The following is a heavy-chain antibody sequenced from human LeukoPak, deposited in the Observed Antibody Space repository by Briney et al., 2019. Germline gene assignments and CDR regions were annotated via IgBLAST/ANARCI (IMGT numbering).Heavy chain of an antibody. CDR1: GYTFTSYG. D-gene: IGHD6-13*01. V-gene: IGHV1-18*01. CDR3: ARERYSRSWYVPDY. J-gene: IGHJ4*02. CDR2: ISAYNGNT. Sequence: ASVKVSCKASGYTFTSYGISWVRQAPGQGLEWMGWISAYNGNTNYAQKLQGRVTMTTDTSTSTAYMELRSLRSDDTAVYYCARERYSRSWYVPDYWGQGTLVTVSS.